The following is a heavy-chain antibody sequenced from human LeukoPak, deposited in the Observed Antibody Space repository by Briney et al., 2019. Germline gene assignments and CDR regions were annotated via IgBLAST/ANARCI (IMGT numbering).Heavy chain of an antibody. V-gene: IGHV4-59*01. Sequence: PSETLSLTCTVSGVSISSYYWSWIRQPPGKGLEWIGYIYYSDNTKYNSSLKSRVTISEGTSKNQFSLILTSVTAADTAVYYCAGGNYYDSGGLPYHFHYWGQGTLVTVTS. CDR2: IYYSDNT. CDR1: GVSISSYY. J-gene: IGHJ4*02. CDR3: AGGNYYDSGGLPYHFHY. D-gene: IGHD3-22*01.